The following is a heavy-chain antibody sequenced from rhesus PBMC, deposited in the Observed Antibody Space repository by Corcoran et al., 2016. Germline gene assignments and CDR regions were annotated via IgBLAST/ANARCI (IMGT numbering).Heavy chain of an antibody. CDR2: ISGSGGST. D-gene: IGHD4-23*01. Sequence: QLQLQESGPGLVKPSETLSLTCAVSGGSISSNYWSWIRQPPGTGLEWIGRISGSGGSTDYNPALKCRVTISTDTSKNQVSLKLSSVTAADTAVYYCARYSNYYGLDSWGQGVVVTVSS. V-gene: IGHV4-173*01. J-gene: IGHJ6*01. CDR3: ARYSNYYGLDS. CDR1: GGSISSNY.